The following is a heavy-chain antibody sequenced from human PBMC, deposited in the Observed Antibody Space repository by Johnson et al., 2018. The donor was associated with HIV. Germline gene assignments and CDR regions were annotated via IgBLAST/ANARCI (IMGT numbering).Heavy chain of an antibody. Sequence: QMLLVESGGGVVKPGESLRLSCAASGFIFSDYYMTWIRQAPGKGLEWISYISSSGSTIYYADSVKGRFTISRDNAKNSLYLQMNSLRAEDTAVYYCARGVIKVIAARYDAFDIWGQGTTVTVSS. CDR3: ARGVIKVIAARYDAFDI. CDR2: ISSSGSTI. CDR1: GFIFSDYY. J-gene: IGHJ3*02. V-gene: IGHV3-11*04. D-gene: IGHD6-6*01.